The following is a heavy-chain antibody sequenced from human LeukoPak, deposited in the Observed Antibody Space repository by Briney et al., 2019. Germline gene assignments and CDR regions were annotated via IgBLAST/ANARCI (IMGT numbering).Heavy chain of an antibody. CDR2: ISSTSDTI. D-gene: IGHD6-25*01. V-gene: IGHV3-48*04. Sequence: GGSLRLSCAASGFSFSTYSMNWVRQAPGKGLEWVAFISSTSDTINYPDSVKGRFTVSRDNARNSLYLQMNSLRVEDTAVYSCARHVEIPSAAPDYCYYYYMDVWGIGTTVTVSS. CDR3: ARHVEIPSAAPDYCYYYYMDV. CDR1: GFSFSTYS. J-gene: IGHJ6*03.